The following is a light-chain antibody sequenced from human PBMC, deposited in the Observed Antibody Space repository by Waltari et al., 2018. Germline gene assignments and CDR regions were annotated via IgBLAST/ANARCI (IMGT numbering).Light chain of an antibody. V-gene: IGLV1-40*01. Sequence: QSVLTRPPQVSGVPGQRVTPPCTGSNANMGAAFDLHGYKQVPGRAPKLLNQGTSNRPSGVPDRFYGSKSGTSASLNVTGLQDEDEADYYCQSYDTRQQARVFGGGTKLTVL. J-gene: IGLJ3*02. CDR2: GTS. CDR3: QSYDTRQQARV. CDR1: NANMGAAFD.